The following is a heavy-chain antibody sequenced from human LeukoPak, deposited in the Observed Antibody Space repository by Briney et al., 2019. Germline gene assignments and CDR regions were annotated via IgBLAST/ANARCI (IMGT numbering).Heavy chain of an antibody. CDR1: GFTFSSYA. Sequence: GGSLRLSCAASGFTFSSYAMHCVRQAPGKGLEWVAVMSYDGSSEYYADSVKGRFTISRDNSKNTLYLQMNSLRAEDTAVYYCARGIYSSGPDAFDIWGQGTMVTASS. CDR3: ARGIYSSGPDAFDI. V-gene: IGHV3-30-3*01. CDR2: MSYDGSSE. D-gene: IGHD3-10*01. J-gene: IGHJ3*02.